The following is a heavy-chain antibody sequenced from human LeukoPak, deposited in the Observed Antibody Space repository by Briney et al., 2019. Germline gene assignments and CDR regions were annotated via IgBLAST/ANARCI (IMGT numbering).Heavy chain of an antibody. CDR1: GFTFSSYA. V-gene: IGHV3-23*01. Sequence: GGSLRLSCAASGFTFSSYAMGWVRQAPGQGLEWVSAITASGGNTYYADSVKGWFTISRDNSKNTLYLQVNNLRAEDTAVYYCAKGNGYSYGRYYFDYWGQGTLVTVSS. J-gene: IGHJ4*02. CDR3: AKGNGYSYGRYYFDY. D-gene: IGHD5-18*01. CDR2: ITASGGNT.